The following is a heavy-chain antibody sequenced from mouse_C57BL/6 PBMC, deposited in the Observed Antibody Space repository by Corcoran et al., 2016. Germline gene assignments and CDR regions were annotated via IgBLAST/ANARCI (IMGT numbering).Heavy chain of an antibody. V-gene: IGHV9-3*01. J-gene: IGHJ1*03. CDR2: INTYSGVP. CDR3: ARRGDWYFDG. CDR1: GYTFTTYG. Sequence: QIQLVQSGPELKKPGETVKISCKASGYTFTTYGMSWVKQAPGKGLKWMGWINTYSGVPTYADDFKGRFAFSLETSASTAYLQINNLKNEDTATYFCARRGDWYFDGWGTGTTVTVSS.